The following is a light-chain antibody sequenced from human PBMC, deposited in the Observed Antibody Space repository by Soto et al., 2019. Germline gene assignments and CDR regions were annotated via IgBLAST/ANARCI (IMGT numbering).Light chain of an antibody. J-gene: IGKJ3*01. CDR3: QQTYLTRT. CDR1: QGISTY. Sequence: DIQMTQSPSSLSASAGDRVTITCRASQGISTYLKWYQHRPRKAPKLLIFDASTLQRGFPSRFSGSGSATEFYRTITRLQPENFATYYGQQTYLTRTSGPGT. CDR2: DAS. V-gene: IGKV1-39*01.